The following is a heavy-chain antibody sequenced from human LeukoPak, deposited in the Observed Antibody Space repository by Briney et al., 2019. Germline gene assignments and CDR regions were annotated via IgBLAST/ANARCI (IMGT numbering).Heavy chain of an antibody. Sequence: GGSLRLSCAASGFTFSSYAMHWIRQAPGKGLEWVAVISYDGSNKYYADSVKGRFTISRDNSKNTLYLQMNSLRAEDTAVYYCARTPKLTMVRGPLDYWGQGTLVTVSP. V-gene: IGHV3-30*04. J-gene: IGHJ4*02. D-gene: IGHD3-10*01. CDR3: ARTPKLTMVRGPLDY. CDR1: GFTFSSYA. CDR2: ISYDGSNK.